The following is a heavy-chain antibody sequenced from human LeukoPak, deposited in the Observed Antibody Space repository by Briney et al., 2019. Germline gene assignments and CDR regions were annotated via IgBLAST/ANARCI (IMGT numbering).Heavy chain of an antibody. CDR2: INLGGSAK. V-gene: IGHV3-7*01. Sequence: GGSLRLSCSASGFAFSDYWMNWVRQAPGKGPEWVANINLGGSAKLYVDSVKGRCTISRDNAKNSLYLQMNILGVEDTAVYYCAAWGLHNYWGQGTLGTVSS. J-gene: IGHJ4*02. CDR3: AAWGLHNY. CDR1: GFAFSDYW. D-gene: IGHD7-27*01.